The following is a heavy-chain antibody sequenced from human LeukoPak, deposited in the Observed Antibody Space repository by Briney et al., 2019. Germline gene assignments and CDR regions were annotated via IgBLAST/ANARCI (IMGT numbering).Heavy chain of an antibody. CDR2: ISSSSSYI. Sequence: KTGGSLRLSCAASGFTFSSYSMNWVRQAPGKGLEWVSSISSSSSYIYYADSVKGRFTISRDNAKNSLYLQMNSLKTEDTAVYYFTPDLLWFGELLGPPPPPLTMDVWGKGTTVTISS. CDR1: GFTFSSYS. D-gene: IGHD3-10*01. J-gene: IGHJ6*03. V-gene: IGHV3-21*03. CDR3: TPDLLWFGELLGPPPPPLTMDV.